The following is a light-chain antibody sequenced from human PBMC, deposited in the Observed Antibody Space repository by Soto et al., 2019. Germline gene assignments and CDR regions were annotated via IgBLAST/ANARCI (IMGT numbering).Light chain of an antibody. CDR2: EDN. CDR1: SGSIASNY. J-gene: IGLJ3*02. V-gene: IGLV6-57*03. CDR3: QSYDTSIPV. Sequence: NFMLTQPHSVSESPGKTVTISCTRSSGSIASNYVQWYQQRPGSAPTTVIYEDNQRPSGVPDRFSGSIDGSSNSASLTISGLKTEDEDDYYCQSYDTSIPVFGGGTKLTVL.